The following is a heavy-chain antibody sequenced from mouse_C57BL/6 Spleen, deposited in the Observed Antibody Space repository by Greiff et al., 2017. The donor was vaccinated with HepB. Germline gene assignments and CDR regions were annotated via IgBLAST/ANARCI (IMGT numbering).Heavy chain of an antibody. CDR3: ARAPGYGSRRYVDV. V-gene: IGHV1-80*01. J-gene: IGHJ1*03. Sequence: VQLQQSGAELVKPGASVKISCKASGYAFSSYWMNWVKQRPGKGLEWIGQIYPGDGDTNYNGKFKGKATLTADKSSSTAYMQLSSLTSEDSAVYFCARAPGYGSRRYVDVWGTGTTVTVSS. CDR2: IYPGDGDT. CDR1: GYAFSSYW. D-gene: IGHD1-1*01.